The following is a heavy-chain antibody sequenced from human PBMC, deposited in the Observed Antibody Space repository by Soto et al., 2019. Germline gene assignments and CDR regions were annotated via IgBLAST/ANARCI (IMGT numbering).Heavy chain of an antibody. CDR2: IIPIFGTA. J-gene: IGHJ6*03. CDR3: ASHSGYDVNYYMDV. V-gene: IGHV1-69*13. Sequence: SVRLAGSPAGDTCSSYAPNWLRQAPGQGLEWMGGIIPIFGTANYAQKFQGRATMTGNDSISTAYMELSSLRSEDTAVYYCASHSGYDVNYYMDVWGKGTTVTVSS. CDR1: GDTCSSYA. D-gene: IGHD5-12*01.